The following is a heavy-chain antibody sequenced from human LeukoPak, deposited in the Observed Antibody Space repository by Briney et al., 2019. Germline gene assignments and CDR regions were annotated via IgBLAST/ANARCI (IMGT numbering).Heavy chain of an antibody. V-gene: IGHV3-20*04. D-gene: IGHD2-2*01. CDR1: GFGFGDHG. CDR2: INWRGGST. CDR3: ARAPITSPFYFDH. Sequence: PGGSLRLSCSASGFGFGDHGMSWVRHVPGKGLEWVSGINWRGGSTSYVDPVRGRFTISRDNAKNSLYPQMDSLTAEDTALYYCARAPITSPFYFDHWGQGTLVTVSS. J-gene: IGHJ4*02.